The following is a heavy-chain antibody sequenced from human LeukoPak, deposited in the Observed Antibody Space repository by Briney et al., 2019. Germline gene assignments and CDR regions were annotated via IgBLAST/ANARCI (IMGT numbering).Heavy chain of an antibody. CDR3: ARSGDYIKEGFDY. Sequence: TSETLSLTCIVSGDSINTDYWGWIRQSPGKGLEWIGSINHSGITEYNPSLKSRVTLSVDTSKNQFSLQLRSVTAADRALYYCARSGDYIKEGFDYWGQGTQVTVSS. CDR2: INHSGIT. CDR1: GDSINTDY. D-gene: IGHD3-22*01. V-gene: IGHV4-38-2*02. J-gene: IGHJ4*02.